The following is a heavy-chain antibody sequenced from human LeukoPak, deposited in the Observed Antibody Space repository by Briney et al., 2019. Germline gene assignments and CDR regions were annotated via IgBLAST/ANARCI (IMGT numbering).Heavy chain of an antibody. D-gene: IGHD3/OR15-3a*01. J-gene: IGHJ3*02. CDR2: ISSSSSYI. V-gene: IGHV3-21*06. CDR3: AREGSGLVIHAFDI. CDR1: GFTFSSYG. Sequence: PGGSLRLSCAASGFTFSSYGMSWVRQAPGKGLEWVSFISSSSSYIYYGDSVKGRFTISRDNRRNMVYLQMNSVTTEDTAVYFCAREGSGLVIHAFDIWGQGTMVTVSS.